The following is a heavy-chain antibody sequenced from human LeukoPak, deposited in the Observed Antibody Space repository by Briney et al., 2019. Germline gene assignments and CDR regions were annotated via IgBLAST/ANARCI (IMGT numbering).Heavy chain of an antibody. CDR2: IHPNSGGT. D-gene: IGHD5-24*01. CDR3: ASTSQRDGYNEPYYFDY. CDR1: GYTFCDSS. V-gene: IGHV1-2*02. Sequence: ASLKDSCRASGYTFCDSSIHGVRQAPGQRLECMGWIHPNSGGTNYLQTFHGRVTMTRDTSISTAYMELASMRSDDTAVYYCASTSQRDGYNEPYYFDYWGQGTLVTVSS. J-gene: IGHJ4*02.